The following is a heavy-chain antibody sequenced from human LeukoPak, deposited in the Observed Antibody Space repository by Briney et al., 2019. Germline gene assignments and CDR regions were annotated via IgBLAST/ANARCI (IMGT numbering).Heavy chain of an antibody. CDR1: GDSISSGNY. D-gene: IGHD3-10*01. CDR3: ARAPLYSGIDY. J-gene: IGHJ4*02. Sequence: SETLSLTCTVSGDSISSGNYWGWIRQPPGKGLEWIGYIYYSGSTNYNPSLKSRVTISVDTSKNQFSLKLSSVTAADTAVYYCARAPLYSGIDYWGQGTLVTVSS. CDR2: IYYSGST. V-gene: IGHV4-61*01.